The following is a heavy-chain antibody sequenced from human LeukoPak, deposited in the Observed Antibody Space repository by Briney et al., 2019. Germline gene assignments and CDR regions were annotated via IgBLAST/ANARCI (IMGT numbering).Heavy chain of an antibody. J-gene: IGHJ6*02. CDR3: TTDEDWNYARKDV. V-gene: IGHV3-15*04. CDR2: TVSEIDGGTT. D-gene: IGHD1-7*01. Sequence: PGGSLRLSCAASGFTFNYAWMSWVRQVPGKGLEWVGQTVSEIDGGTTDYATPVKGRFTISRDDSKSALYLQMNSLKIEDTAVYYCTTDEDWNYARKDVWGQGATVIVSS. CDR1: GFTFNYAW.